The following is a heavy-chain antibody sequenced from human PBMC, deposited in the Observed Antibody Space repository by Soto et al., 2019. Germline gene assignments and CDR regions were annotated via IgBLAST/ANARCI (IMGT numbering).Heavy chain of an antibody. CDR3: STGRYYSDSSGYYYNAFDI. Sequence: ASVKVSCKASGYAFTGYDMHWVRPAPGQGLEWRGWLNPNSGGKNYAQEFQGRVTMTRDTSISTAYMELSRLRSDDTAVYYCSTGRYYSDSSGYYYNAFDIWGQGTMVNVSS. CDR1: GYAFTGYD. V-gene: IGHV1-2*02. D-gene: IGHD3-22*01. CDR2: LNPNSGGK. J-gene: IGHJ3*02.